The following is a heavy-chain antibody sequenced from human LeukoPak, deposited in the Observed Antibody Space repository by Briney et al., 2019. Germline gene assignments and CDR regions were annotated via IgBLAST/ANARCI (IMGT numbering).Heavy chain of an antibody. D-gene: IGHD5-24*01. CDR1: VYTFTSYY. V-gene: IGHV1-46*01. J-gene: IGHJ4*02. CDR3: AREGPETYYFDF. Sequence: GASVKVSCKASVYTFTSYYIHWVRQAPGQGLEYMGIIRPSGSTAYAQKFLGRITMTRDTSTSAVHMELSSLRSEDTAVYYCAREGPETYYFDFWGQGTLVTVSS. CDR2: IRPSGST.